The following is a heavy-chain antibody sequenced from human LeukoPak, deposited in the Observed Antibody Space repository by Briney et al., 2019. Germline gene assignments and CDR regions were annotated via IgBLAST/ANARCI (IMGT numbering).Heavy chain of an antibody. CDR3: ARDFSWQELYYYGMDV. CDR2: INAGNGNT. V-gene: IGHV1-3*01. J-gene: IGHJ6*02. D-gene: IGHD1-7*01. CDR1: GYTFTSYA. Sequence: ASVKVSCKASGYTFTSYAMHWVRQAPGQRLEWMGWINAGNGNTKYSQKFQGRVTITRDTSASTAYMELSSLRSEDTAVYYCARDFSWQELYYYGMDVWGQETTVTVSS.